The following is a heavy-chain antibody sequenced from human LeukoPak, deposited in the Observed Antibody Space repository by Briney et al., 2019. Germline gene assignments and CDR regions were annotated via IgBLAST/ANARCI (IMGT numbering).Heavy chain of an antibody. CDR3: AKVRRPYYDFAMDYYMDV. CDR1: GFTFSSYA. J-gene: IGHJ6*03. Sequence: GGSLRLSCAASGFTFSSYAMHRVRQAPGKGLEWVAVISYDGSNKYYADSVKGRFTISRDNSKNTLYLQMNSLRAEDTAVYYCAKVRRPYYDFAMDYYMDVWGKGTTVTVSS. D-gene: IGHD3-3*01. V-gene: IGHV3-30-3*01. CDR2: ISYDGSNK.